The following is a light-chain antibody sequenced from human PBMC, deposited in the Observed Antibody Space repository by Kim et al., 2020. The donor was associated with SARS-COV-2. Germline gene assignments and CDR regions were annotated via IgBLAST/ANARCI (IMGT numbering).Light chain of an antibody. CDR3: QSHDGSPWV. CDR1: SGRIASNS. V-gene: IGLV6-57*01. J-gene: IGLJ3*02. CDR2: EDN. Sequence: TVTISCTRSSGRIASNSVQWYQQRPGSSPTIVIYEDNRRPSGVPDRFSASIDSSSNSASLTISGLKPEDEADYYCQSHDGSPWVFGGGTQLTVL.